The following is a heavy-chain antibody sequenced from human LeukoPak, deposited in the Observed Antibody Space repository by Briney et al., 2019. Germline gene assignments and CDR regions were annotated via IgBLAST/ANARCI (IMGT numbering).Heavy chain of an antibody. CDR1: GFTFSSYA. V-gene: IGHV3-23*01. CDR2: ISGSGGST. D-gene: IGHD3-16*01. Sequence: GALRLSCAASGFTFSSYAMSWVRQAPGKWLKWVSAISGSGGSTYYADSVKGRFTISRDNSKNTLYLQMNSLRAEDTAVYYCAKGMRFMITFEGGTGFDYWGQGTLVTVSS. CDR3: AKGMRFMITFEGGTGFDY. J-gene: IGHJ4*02.